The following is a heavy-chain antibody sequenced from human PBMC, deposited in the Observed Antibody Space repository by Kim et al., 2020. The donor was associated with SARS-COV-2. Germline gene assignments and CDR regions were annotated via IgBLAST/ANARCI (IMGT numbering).Heavy chain of an antibody. CDR2: ISPIFGTA. V-gene: IGHV1-69*13. CDR3: ARDTTVVKGDDAFDI. J-gene: IGHJ3*02. CDR1: GGTFSSYA. D-gene: IGHD4-17*01. Sequence: SVKVSCKASGGTFSSYAISWVRQAPGQGLEWMGGISPIFGTANYAQKFQGRVTITADESTSTAYMELSSLRSEDTAVYYCARDTTVVKGDDAFDIWGQGTMVTVSS.